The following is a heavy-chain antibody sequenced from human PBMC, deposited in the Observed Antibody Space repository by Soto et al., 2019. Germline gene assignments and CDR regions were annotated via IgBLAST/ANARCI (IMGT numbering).Heavy chain of an antibody. Sequence: GGSLRLSCAASGFTFSDYYMSWIRQAPGKGLEWVSYISSSSSYTNYADSVKGRFTISRDNAKNSLYLQMNSLRAEDTAVYYCARVSGSGSYFSTPFDYWGQGTLVTVSS. J-gene: IGHJ4*02. CDR3: ARVSGSGSYFSTPFDY. CDR1: GFTFSDYY. CDR2: ISSSSSYT. V-gene: IGHV3-11*06. D-gene: IGHD3-10*01.